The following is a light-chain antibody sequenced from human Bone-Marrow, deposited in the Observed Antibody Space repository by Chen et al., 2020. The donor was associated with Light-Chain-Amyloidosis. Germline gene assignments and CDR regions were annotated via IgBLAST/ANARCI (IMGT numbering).Light chain of an antibody. V-gene: IGLV3-25*03. J-gene: IGLJ2*01. CDR2: RDT. Sequence: SYELTQPPSVSVSPGQTARITCSGDDWPTNSAYWSQQKPGQAPVLVIHRDTARPSWISARFSGASSGTTATLTIRGVQAEDEADYHCQSADSSGTYEVRFGGGTKLTVL. CDR1: DWPTNS. CDR3: QSADSSGTYEVR.